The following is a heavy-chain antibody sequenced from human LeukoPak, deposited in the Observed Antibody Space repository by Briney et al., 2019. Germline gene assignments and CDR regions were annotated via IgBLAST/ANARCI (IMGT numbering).Heavy chain of an antibody. J-gene: IGHJ4*02. CDR1: GGSISSGGYY. Sequence: SQTLSLTCTVSGGSISSGGYYWSWIRQHPGKGLEWIGYIYYSGSTYYNPSLKSRVTISVDTSKNQFSLKLSSVTAADTAVYYCVRFPAMGNSYWGQGTLVTVSS. CDR3: VRFPAMGNSY. V-gene: IGHV4-31*03. D-gene: IGHD5-18*01. CDR2: IYYSGST.